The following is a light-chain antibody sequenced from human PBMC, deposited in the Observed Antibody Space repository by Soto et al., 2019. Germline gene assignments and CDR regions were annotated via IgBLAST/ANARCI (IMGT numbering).Light chain of an antibody. Sequence: EVGLTQSPATLSVSPGDRATLSCRASQSLGSYLACYQQRPGQAPRLLIYGSSTRATGIPARFSGSGSGTEFTLTITSLQSEDYALYYCQQYNDWPLTFGGGTNVEI. V-gene: IGKV3-15*01. CDR2: GSS. CDR1: QSLGSY. CDR3: QQYNDWPLT. J-gene: IGKJ4*01.